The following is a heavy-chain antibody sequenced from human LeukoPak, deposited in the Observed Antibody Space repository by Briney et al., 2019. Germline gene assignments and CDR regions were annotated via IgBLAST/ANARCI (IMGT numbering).Heavy chain of an antibody. D-gene: IGHD2-2*01. Sequence: ASVKVSCKASGYTFTSYDINWVRQATGQGLEWMGWMNPNSGNTGYAQKFQGRVTMTRNTSISTAYMELSSLRSEDTAVYYCARLYCSSTSCYFSRYHNWFDPWGQGTLVTVPS. J-gene: IGHJ5*02. CDR3: ARLYCSSTSCYFSRYHNWFDP. CDR1: GYTFTSYD. CDR2: MNPNSGNT. V-gene: IGHV1-8*01.